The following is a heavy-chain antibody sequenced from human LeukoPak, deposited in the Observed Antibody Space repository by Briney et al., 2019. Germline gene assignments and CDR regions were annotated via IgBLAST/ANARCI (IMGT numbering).Heavy chain of an antibody. CDR3: ARQNLRFLEWLPTHYYSYYMDV. J-gene: IGHJ6*03. CDR2: IYYSGST. V-gene: IGHV4-39*01. Sequence: PSETLSLTCTVSGGSISSSSYYWGWIRQPPGKGLEWIGSIYYSGSTYYNPSLKSRVTISVDTSKNQFSLKLSSVTAADTAVYYCARQNLRFLEWLPTHYYSYYMDVWGKGTTVTVSS. CDR1: GGSISSSSYY. D-gene: IGHD3-3*01.